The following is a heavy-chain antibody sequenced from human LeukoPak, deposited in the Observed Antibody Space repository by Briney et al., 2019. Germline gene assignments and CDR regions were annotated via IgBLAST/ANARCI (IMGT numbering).Heavy chain of an antibody. J-gene: IGHJ3*02. CDR3: ARVFSGGTGWMGAFDI. CDR2: IYHSGST. D-gene: IGHD2-15*01. Sequence: SETLSLTCAVSGYSISSGYYWGWIRQPPGKGLEWIGSIYHSGSTYYNPSLKSRVTISVDTSKNQFSLKLSSVTAADTAVYYCARVFSGGTGWMGAFDIWGQGTMVTVSS. V-gene: IGHV4-38-2*01. CDR1: GYSISSGYY.